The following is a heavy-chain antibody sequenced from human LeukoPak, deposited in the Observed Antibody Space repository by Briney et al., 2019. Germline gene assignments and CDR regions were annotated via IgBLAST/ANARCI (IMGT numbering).Heavy chain of an antibody. CDR3: ARGYGSGSSHIDY. J-gene: IGHJ4*02. D-gene: IGHD3-10*01. V-gene: IGHV3-48*03. Sequence: GGSLRLSCAASGFTFSSYEMNWVRQAPGKGLEWVSYTSSSGTTTYYAASVKGRFTISRDNAKNSLYLHMNSLRAEDTAVYYCARGYGSGSSHIDYWGQGTLVTVSS. CDR1: GFTFSSYE. CDR2: TSSSGTTT.